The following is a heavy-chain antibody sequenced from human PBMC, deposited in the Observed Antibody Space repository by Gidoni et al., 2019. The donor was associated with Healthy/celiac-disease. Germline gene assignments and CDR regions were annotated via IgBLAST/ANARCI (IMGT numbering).Heavy chain of an antibody. CDR3: AKDRDYGSYYFDY. Sequence: EVQLLESGGGLVQPGGSLRLSCAASGFTFSSYAMSVVRQAPGKGLEWVSAISGSGGSTYYADSVKGRFTISRDNSKNTLYLQMNSLRAEDTAVYYCAKDRDYGSYYFDYWGQGTLVTVSS. D-gene: IGHD4-17*01. CDR2: ISGSGGST. V-gene: IGHV3-23*01. J-gene: IGHJ4*02. CDR1: GFTFSSYA.